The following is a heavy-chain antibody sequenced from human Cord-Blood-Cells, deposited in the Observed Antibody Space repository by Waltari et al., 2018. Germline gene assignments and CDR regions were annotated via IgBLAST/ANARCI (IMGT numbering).Heavy chain of an antibody. CDR3: ARTSNWVFNWYFDL. V-gene: IGHV1-2*06. J-gene: IGHJ2*01. Sequence: QVQLVQSGAEVKKPGPSVKVSCKASGYIFTGYYMHWVRQDPGQGLEWMGRLNPNSGGTNYAQKLHGRVTMTRYTSIITAYMERSRLGSDDTAVYYCARTSNWVFNWYFDLWGRGTLVTVAS. CDR1: GYIFTGYY. CDR2: LNPNSGGT. D-gene: IGHD7-27*01.